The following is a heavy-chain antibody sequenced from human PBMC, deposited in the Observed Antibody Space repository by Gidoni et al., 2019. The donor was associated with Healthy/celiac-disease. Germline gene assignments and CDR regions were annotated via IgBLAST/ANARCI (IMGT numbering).Heavy chain of an antibody. Sequence: QVQLVESGGGLVKPGGSLRLSCAASGFTFRDYYMSWIRQAPGKGLEWVSYISSSSSYTNYADSVKGRFTISRDNAKNSLYLQMNSLRAEDTAVYYCARAVQYYYYYMDVWGKGTTVTVSS. CDR2: ISSSSSYT. V-gene: IGHV3-11*06. CDR3: ARAVQYYYYYMDV. J-gene: IGHJ6*03. CDR1: GFTFRDYY.